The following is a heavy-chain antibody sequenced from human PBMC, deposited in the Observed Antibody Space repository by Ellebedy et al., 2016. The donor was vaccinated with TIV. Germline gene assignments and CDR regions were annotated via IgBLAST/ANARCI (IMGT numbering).Heavy chain of an antibody. CDR3: ARGREAVDSIHAMDV. D-gene: IGHD6-19*01. CDR2: INPNSGKT. Sequence: AASVKVSCKASGYTFTSYYMHWVRQAPGQGLEWMGWINPNSGKTGYAQKFQGRVTMTRNTSISTIYMELSSLRSEDTAVYYCARGREAVDSIHAMDVWGQGTTVTVSS. J-gene: IGHJ6*02. V-gene: IGHV1-8*02. CDR1: GYTFTSYY.